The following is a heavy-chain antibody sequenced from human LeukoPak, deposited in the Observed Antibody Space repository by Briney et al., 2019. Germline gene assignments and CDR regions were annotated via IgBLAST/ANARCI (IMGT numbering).Heavy chain of an antibody. Sequence: GESLKISCKGSGYSFTSYWIGWVRQMPGKGLEWMGIIYPGDSDTRYSPSFQGQVTISADKSISTAYLQWSSLKASDTAMYCCARIRKERWGGGHYFDYWGQGTLVTVSS. J-gene: IGHJ4*02. V-gene: IGHV5-51*01. D-gene: IGHD1-1*01. CDR3: ARIRKERWGGGHYFDY. CDR2: IYPGDSDT. CDR1: GYSFTSYW.